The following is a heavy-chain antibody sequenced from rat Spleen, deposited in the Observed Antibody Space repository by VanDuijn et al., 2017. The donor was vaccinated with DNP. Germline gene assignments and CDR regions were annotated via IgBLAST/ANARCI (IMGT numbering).Heavy chain of an antibody. J-gene: IGHJ2*01. CDR3: ARWVYYFDY. CDR2: ISYSGRN. Sequence: EVQLQESGPGLVKPSQSLSLACSVTGYSITNNYWGWIRQFPGHKMEYIGHISYSGRNTYNPSLKSRISITRDTSKNQVFLQLNSLTTEDTATYYCARWVYYFDYWGQGVMVTVSS. V-gene: IGHV3-1*01. CDR1: GYSITNNY.